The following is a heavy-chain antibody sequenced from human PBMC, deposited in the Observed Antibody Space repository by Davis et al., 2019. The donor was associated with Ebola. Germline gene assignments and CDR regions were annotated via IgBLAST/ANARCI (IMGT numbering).Heavy chain of an antibody. J-gene: IGHJ6*02. CDR2: FDPGDGET. CDR3: ATDSVASGSYNYYYYGMDV. Sequence: ASVKVSCKVSGYTLTELSMHWVRQAPGKGLEWMGGFDPGDGETIYAQKFQGRVTMTEDTSTDTAYMELSSLRSEDTAVYYCATDSVASGSYNYYYYGMDVWGQGTTVTVSS. CDR1: GYTLTELS. V-gene: IGHV1-24*01. D-gene: IGHD1-26*01.